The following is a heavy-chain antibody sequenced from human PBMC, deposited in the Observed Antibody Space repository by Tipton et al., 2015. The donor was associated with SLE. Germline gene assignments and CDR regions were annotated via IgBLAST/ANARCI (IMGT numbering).Heavy chain of an antibody. V-gene: IGHV4-34*01. Sequence: TLSLTCTVSGGSFSDDYWSWVRPSPGKGLEYIGEINQSGSTFYNPSLKSRVTLSLETSKNQFSLRLNSVTAADTAVYYCARKWDIWGQGTMVTVSS. CDR3: ARKWDI. J-gene: IGHJ3*02. D-gene: IGHD2-8*01. CDR2: INQSGST. CDR1: GGSFSDDY.